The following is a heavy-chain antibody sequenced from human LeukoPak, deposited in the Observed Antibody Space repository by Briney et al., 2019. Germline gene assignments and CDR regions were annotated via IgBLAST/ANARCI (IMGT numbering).Heavy chain of an antibody. V-gene: IGHV1-69*13. CDR2: IIPIFGTA. CDR3: ARVNSYGYSGVGVPFDY. Sequence: ASVKVSCKASGGTFSSYAISWVRQAPGQGLEWMGGIIPIFGTANYAQKFQGRVTITADESTSTAYMELSSLRSEDTAVYYCARVNSYGYSGVGVPFDYWGQGTLVTVSS. CDR1: GGTFSSYA. D-gene: IGHD5-18*01. J-gene: IGHJ4*02.